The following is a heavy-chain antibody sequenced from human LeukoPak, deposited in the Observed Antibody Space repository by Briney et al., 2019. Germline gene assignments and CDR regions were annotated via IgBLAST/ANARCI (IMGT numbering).Heavy chain of an antibody. J-gene: IGHJ4*02. D-gene: IGHD1-26*01. Sequence: PGGSLRLSCAASGFRFSSYGMHWVRQAPGKGLEWVAVISNDGSNKYYVDSVKGRFTISRDNSKNTLYLQMNSLRAEDTAVYYCANHRGSSRTGTGFDYWGQGTLVTVSS. CDR2: ISNDGSNK. V-gene: IGHV3-30*18. CDR1: GFRFSSYG. CDR3: ANHRGSSRTGTGFDY.